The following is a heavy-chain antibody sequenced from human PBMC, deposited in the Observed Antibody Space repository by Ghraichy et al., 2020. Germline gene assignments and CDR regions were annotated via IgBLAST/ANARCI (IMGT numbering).Heavy chain of an antibody. CDR1: GGSINRGNYY. CDR3: ARDAAYGHLDN. CDR2: ISHSGSA. D-gene: IGHD2-21*01. V-gene: IGHV4-31*03. J-gene: IGHJ4*02. Sequence: SETLSLTCQVSGGSINRGNYYWSWIRQPPGKGLGWMGYISHSGSAYYNPSLKSRVTMSADTSKNLLTLNLTSVTAADTAIYYCARDAAYGHLDNWGQGTLVAVSS.